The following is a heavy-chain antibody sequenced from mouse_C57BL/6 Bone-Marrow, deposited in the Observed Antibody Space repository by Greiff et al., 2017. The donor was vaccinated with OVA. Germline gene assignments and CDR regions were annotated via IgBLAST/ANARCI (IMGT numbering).Heavy chain of an antibody. CDR3: ANGYIAY. Sequence: QVQLQQSGAELVRPGTSVKVSCKASGYAFTNYLIEWVKQRPGQGLEWIGVINPGSGGTNYNEKFKGKATLTADKSSSTAYMQLSSLTSEDSAVYFCANGYIAYWGQGTLVTVSA. CDR1: GYAFTNYL. V-gene: IGHV1-54*01. D-gene: IGHD2-2*01. CDR2: INPGSGGT. J-gene: IGHJ3*01.